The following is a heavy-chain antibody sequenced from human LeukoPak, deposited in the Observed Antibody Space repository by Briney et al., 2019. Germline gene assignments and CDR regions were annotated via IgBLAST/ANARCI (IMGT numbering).Heavy chain of an antibody. V-gene: IGHV4-59*08. Sequence: SETLSLTCTVSGGSISSYYWSWIRQPPGKGLEWIGYIYYSGSTNYNPSLKSRVTISVDTSKNQFSLKLSSVTAADTAVYYWARHGGYYDSSGYPIDYWGQGTLVTVSS. D-gene: IGHD3-22*01. J-gene: IGHJ4*02. CDR2: IYYSGST. CDR1: GGSISSYY. CDR3: ARHGGYYDSSGYPIDY.